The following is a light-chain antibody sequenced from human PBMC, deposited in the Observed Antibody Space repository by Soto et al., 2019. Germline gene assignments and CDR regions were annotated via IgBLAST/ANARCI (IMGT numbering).Light chain of an antibody. CDR3: KQYGSSPWT. CDR2: GAS. CDR1: QSVSSSY. Sequence: IVLTHSPGPLSLSPGERATLSCRASQSVSSSYLAWYQQKPGQAPRLLIYGASSRATGIPDRFSGSGSGTDFTLTISRLEPEDFAVYYCKQYGSSPWTFGQGTKVDI. J-gene: IGKJ1*01. V-gene: IGKV3-20*01.